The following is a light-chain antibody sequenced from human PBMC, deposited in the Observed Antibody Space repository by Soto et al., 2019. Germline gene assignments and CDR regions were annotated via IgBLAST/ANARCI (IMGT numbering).Light chain of an antibody. J-gene: IGKJ1*01. Sequence: EFVMTQSPATLSVSPGGRATLSCRASQSISGTLAWYQQKPGQAPRLLIYGASSRATGIPDRFSGSGSGTDFTLSISRLEPEDFAVYYCQQYGSSLWTFGQGTKVDIK. CDR1: QSISGT. V-gene: IGKV3-20*01. CDR2: GAS. CDR3: QQYGSSLWT.